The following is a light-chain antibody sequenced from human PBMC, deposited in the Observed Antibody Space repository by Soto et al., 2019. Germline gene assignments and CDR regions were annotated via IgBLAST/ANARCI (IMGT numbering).Light chain of an antibody. CDR1: QSVNDN. CDR3: QQYNNWPIT. Sequence: EIIMTQSPATLSVSPGERASLSCRASQSVNDNLAWYQQKPGQAPRLLIYGASTRATGIPARFSGSGSGTEFTLTISSLQSEDFVVYCCQQYNNWPITFGQGTRLDIK. V-gene: IGKV3-15*01. CDR2: GAS. J-gene: IGKJ5*01.